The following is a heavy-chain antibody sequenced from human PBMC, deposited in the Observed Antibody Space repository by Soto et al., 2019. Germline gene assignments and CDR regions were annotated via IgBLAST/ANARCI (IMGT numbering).Heavy chain of an antibody. CDR1: GLSFTTYS. Sequence: QVQLVESGGGVVQPGGSLRLSCAASGLSFTTYSMHWVRQAPGKGLEWVAVIPHGGSNEQYADSVRGRFTISRDISKNTVYLQKNSLRTEDTALYYCATGKTYYYDTSRYWGQGTLVTVSS. J-gene: IGHJ4*02. CDR3: ATGKTYYYDTSRY. D-gene: IGHD3-22*01. CDR2: IPHGGSNE. V-gene: IGHV3-30-3*01.